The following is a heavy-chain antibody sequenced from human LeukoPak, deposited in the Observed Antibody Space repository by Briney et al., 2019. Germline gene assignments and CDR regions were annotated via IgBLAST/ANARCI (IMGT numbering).Heavy chain of an antibody. CDR2: ISGSGGST. CDR3: AKVPVRGVIMSLRHYYYGMDV. J-gene: IGHJ6*02. CDR1: GFTFSSYA. D-gene: IGHD3-10*01. V-gene: IGHV3-23*01. Sequence: SGGSLRLSCAASGFTFSSYAMSWVRQAPGKGLEWVSAISGSGGSTYYADSVKGRFTISRDNSKNTLYLQMNSLRAEDTAVYYCAKVPVRGVIMSLRHYYYGMDVWGQGTTVTVSS.